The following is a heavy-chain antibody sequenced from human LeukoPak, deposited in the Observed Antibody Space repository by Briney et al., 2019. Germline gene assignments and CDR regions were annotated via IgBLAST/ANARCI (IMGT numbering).Heavy chain of an antibody. Sequence: GGSLRLSCAASGFTDSSNYMSWVRQAPGKGLEWVSVIYSGGSTYYADSVKGRFTISRDNSKNTLYLQMNSLRAEDTAVYYCARGITMVRGVPGAFDICGQGTMVTVSS. CDR3: ARGITMVRGVPGAFDI. D-gene: IGHD3-10*01. CDR2: IYSGGST. V-gene: IGHV3-53*01. J-gene: IGHJ3*02. CDR1: GFTDSSNY.